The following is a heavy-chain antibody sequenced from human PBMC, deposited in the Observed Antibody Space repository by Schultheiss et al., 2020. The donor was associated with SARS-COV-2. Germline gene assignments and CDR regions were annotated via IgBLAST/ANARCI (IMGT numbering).Heavy chain of an antibody. CDR2: IYYSGST. Sequence: SQTLSLTCTVSGGSISSSTYCGGWIRQPPGKGLEWIGSIYYSGSTYYNPSLKSRVTISVDTSKNQLSLKLSSVTAADTAVYYCARNSNWNYEFGGQGTLVTVSS. CDR3: ARNSNWNYEF. V-gene: IGHV4-39*01. D-gene: IGHD1-7*01. CDR1: GGSISSSTYC. J-gene: IGHJ4*02.